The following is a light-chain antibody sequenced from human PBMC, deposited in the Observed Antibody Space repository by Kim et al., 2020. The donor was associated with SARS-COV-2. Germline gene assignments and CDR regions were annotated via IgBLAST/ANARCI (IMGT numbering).Light chain of an antibody. V-gene: IGLV2-14*01. Sequence: GQWIHISYPETSGDVGGYTYVSWYQHNHAKAPKLLFYVVSNRPSGVSNRFSGSKAGNTASLTISGLQAEDKADYYCSSYTSGSTRVFGTGTKVTVL. J-gene: IGLJ1*01. CDR3: SSYTSGSTRV. CDR1: SGDVGGYTY. CDR2: VVS.